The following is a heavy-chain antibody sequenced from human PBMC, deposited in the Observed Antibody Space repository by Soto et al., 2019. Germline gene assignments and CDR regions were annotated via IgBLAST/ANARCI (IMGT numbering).Heavy chain of an antibody. Sequence: EVQLVESGGGLVQPGRSLRLSCAASGFTFDDYAMHWVRQAPGKGLEWVSGISWNSGSIGYADSVKGRFTISRDNAKNSLYLQMNSLRAEDTALYYCAKDTTGYCSGGSCYGRAFDIWGQGTMVTVSS. CDR1: GFTFDDYA. D-gene: IGHD2-15*01. V-gene: IGHV3-9*01. CDR2: ISWNSGSI. CDR3: AKDTTGYCSGGSCYGRAFDI. J-gene: IGHJ3*02.